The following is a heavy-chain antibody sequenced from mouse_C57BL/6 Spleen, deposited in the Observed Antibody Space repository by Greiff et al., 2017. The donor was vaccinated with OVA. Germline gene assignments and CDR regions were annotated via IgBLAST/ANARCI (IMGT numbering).Heavy chain of an antibody. CDR2: ISSGGSYT. D-gene: IGHD1-1*01. CDR1: GFTFSSYG. J-gene: IGHJ2*01. Sequence: VQLQQSGGDLVKPGGSLKLSCAASGFTFSSYGMSWVRQTPDKRLEWVATISSGGSYTYYPDSVKGRFTISRDNAKNTLYLQMSSLKSEDTAMYYCARQGLDYGSSLFDYWGQGTTLTVSS. CDR3: ARQGLDYGSSLFDY. V-gene: IGHV5-6*01.